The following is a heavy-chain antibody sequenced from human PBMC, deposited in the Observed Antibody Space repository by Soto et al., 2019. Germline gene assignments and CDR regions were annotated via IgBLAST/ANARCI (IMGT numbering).Heavy chain of an antibody. Sequence: GASVKVSCKASGFSFTGYCIHWLRQAPGQGLEWMGWINAHSGGTEYAQKFQGRVTLTRDTSIATAYLTLTSLTSDDTALYYCAKDLTRQLAYWLDPWGQGTQVNVSS. D-gene: IGHD6-6*01. J-gene: IGHJ5*02. CDR3: AKDLTRQLAYWLDP. V-gene: IGHV1-2*02. CDR2: INAHSGGT. CDR1: GFSFTGYC.